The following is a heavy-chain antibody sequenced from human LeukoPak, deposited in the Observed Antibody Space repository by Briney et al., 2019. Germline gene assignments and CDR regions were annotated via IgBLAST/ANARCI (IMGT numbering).Heavy chain of an antibody. D-gene: IGHD2-2*01. CDR3: ARPKAYYCSSTSCYAFDI. CDR2: ISAYNGNT. J-gene: IGHJ3*02. CDR1: GYTFTSYG. V-gene: IGHV1-18*01. Sequence: ASVKVSCKASGYTFTSYGISWVRQAPGQGLEWMGWISAYNGNTNYAQKLQGRVTMTTDTSTSTAYMELRSLRSDDTAVYYCARPKAYYCSSTSCYAFDIWGQGTMVTVSS.